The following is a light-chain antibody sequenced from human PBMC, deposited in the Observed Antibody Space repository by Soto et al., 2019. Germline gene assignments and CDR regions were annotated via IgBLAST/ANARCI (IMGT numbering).Light chain of an antibody. Sequence: QTVVTQPPSVSGAPGQRVTISCTGSSANIGAAYNVDWYQQLPGTAPKLLICGNNNRPSGVPARFSGSKSGTSASLAIAGLQAEDEGDYYCQSYDSSLSGYVFGTGTKLTVL. CDR1: SANIGAAYN. CDR2: GNN. CDR3: QSYDSSLSGYV. J-gene: IGLJ1*01. V-gene: IGLV1-40*01.